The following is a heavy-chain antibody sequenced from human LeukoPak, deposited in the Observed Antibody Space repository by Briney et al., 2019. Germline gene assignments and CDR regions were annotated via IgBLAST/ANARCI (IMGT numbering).Heavy chain of an antibody. V-gene: IGHV3-43*02. J-gene: IGHJ6*02. CDR1: AFTFDDYA. D-gene: IGHD3-3*01. CDR3: AKAQFRSCSYPNYYYYGMDV. CDR2: ISGHGGLS. Sequence: PGGSLRLSCAPSAFTFDDYAMHWVRQSPGKGLEWVSLISGHGGLSDYAYSVKGRFTISRDNSRNSLYLQMNSLRSEDTASCYCAKAQFRSCSYPNYYYYGMDVWGQGTTVTVSS.